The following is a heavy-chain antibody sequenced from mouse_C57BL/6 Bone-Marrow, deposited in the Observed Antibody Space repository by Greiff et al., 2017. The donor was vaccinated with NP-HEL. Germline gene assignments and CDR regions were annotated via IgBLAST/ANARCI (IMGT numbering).Heavy chain of an antibody. V-gene: IGHV1-64*01. CDR1: GYTFTSYW. CDR2: IHPNSGST. CDR3: ARERPTTRGTWFAY. Sequence: VQLKQPGAELVKPGASVKLSCKASGYTFTSYWMHWVKQRPGQGLEWIGMIHPNSGSTNYNEKFKSKATLTVDKSSSTAYMQLSSLTSEDSAVYYCARERPTTRGTWFAYGGQGTLVTVSA. D-gene: IGHD1-1*01. J-gene: IGHJ3*01.